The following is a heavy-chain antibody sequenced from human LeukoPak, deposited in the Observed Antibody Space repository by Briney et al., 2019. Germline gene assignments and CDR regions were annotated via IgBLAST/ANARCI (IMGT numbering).Heavy chain of an antibody. J-gene: IGHJ5*02. CDR1: GFTFSSYA. D-gene: IGHD2-2*01. V-gene: IGHV3-23*01. CDR2: ISGSGGST. CDR3: SPGIYCSSTSCSSNWFDP. Sequence: GGSLRLSCAASGFTFSSYAMSWVRQAPGKGLEWVSAISGSGGSTYYADSVKGRFTISRDNSRDTLYLQMNSLRAEDTAVYYCSPGIYCSSTSCSSNWFDPWGQGTLVTVSS.